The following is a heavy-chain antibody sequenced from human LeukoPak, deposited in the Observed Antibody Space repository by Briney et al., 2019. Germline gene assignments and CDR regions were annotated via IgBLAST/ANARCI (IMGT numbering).Heavy chain of an antibody. Sequence: RSLRLSCAASGFIFSFYCMHWVRQAPGKGPMWVSRICPDGTGISYADSVKARFTTSRDNAKNTVYLQMNSLREEDTAVYYCVRDFRSADYWGQGTLVTVSS. V-gene: IGHV3-74*01. CDR2: ICPDGTGI. J-gene: IGHJ4*02. CDR3: VRDFRSADY. CDR1: GFIFSFYC.